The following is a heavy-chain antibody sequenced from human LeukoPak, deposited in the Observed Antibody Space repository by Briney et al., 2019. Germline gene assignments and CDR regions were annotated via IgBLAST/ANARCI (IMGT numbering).Heavy chain of an antibody. Sequence: GGSLRLSCAASGFTFSSYWMSWVRQAPGKGLEWVANIKQDGSEKYYVDSVKGRFTISGDNAKNSLYLQMNSLRAEDTALYYCAKAERYYGSGRWAFDIWGQGTMVTVSS. V-gene: IGHV3-7*03. D-gene: IGHD3-10*01. J-gene: IGHJ3*02. CDR1: GFTFSSYW. CDR3: AKAERYYGSGRWAFDI. CDR2: IKQDGSEK.